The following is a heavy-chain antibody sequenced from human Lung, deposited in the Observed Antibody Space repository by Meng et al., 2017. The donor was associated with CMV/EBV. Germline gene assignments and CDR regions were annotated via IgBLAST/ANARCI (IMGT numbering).Heavy chain of an antibody. Sequence: ASXXVSXKASGYTFTSYGIIWVRQAPGQGLEWMGWISPYDGNTNYAQTLQDRVTMTTDTPTSTAYMELRSLRSDDTAVYFCARERGYCGTTSCSYYFDYWGQGTXVTVSS. D-gene: IGHD2-2*01. CDR2: ISPYDGNT. J-gene: IGHJ4*02. CDR1: GYTFTSYG. V-gene: IGHV1-18*01. CDR3: ARERGYCGTTSCSYYFDY.